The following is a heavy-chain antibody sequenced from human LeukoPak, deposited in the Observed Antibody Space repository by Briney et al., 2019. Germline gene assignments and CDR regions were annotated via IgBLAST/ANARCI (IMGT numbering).Heavy chain of an antibody. D-gene: IGHD3-22*01. V-gene: IGHV4-34*01. Sequence: SETLSLTCAVSGGSFSGYYWSWIRQPPGKGLEWIGEINHSGSTNYNPSLKSRLTISVDTSKNQFSLKLSSVTAADTAVYYCARGWGSDTSGYYLAYWGQGTLVTVSS. CDR3: ARGWGSDTSGYYLAY. CDR1: GGSFSGYY. CDR2: INHSGST. J-gene: IGHJ4*02.